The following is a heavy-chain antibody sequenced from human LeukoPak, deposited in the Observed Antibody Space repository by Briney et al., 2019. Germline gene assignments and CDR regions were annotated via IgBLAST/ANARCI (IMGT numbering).Heavy chain of an antibody. Sequence: SETLSLTCAVYGGSFSGYYWSWIRQPPGKGLEWIGEINHSGSTNYNPSFKSRVTISVDTSKNQFSLKLSSVTAADTAVYYCARGYLVGYYDSSGYYYYFDYWGQGTLVTVSS. CDR2: INHSGST. CDR1: GGSFSGYY. V-gene: IGHV4-34*01. D-gene: IGHD3-22*01. CDR3: ARGYLVGYYDSSGYYYYFDY. J-gene: IGHJ4*02.